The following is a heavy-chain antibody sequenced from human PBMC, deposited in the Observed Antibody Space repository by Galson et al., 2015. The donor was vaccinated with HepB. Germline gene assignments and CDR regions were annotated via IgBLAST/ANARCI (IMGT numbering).Heavy chain of an antibody. J-gene: IGHJ6*02. CDR2: ISSSSSYI. CDR3: ARALGKRRYGMDV. CDR1: GFTFSSYS. Sequence: SLRLSCAASGFTFSSYSMNWVRQAPGKGLEWVSAISSSSSYIYYADSVKGRFTISRDNAKNSLYLQMNSLRAEDTAVYYCARALGKRRYGMDVWGQGTTVTVSS. V-gene: IGHV3-21*01. D-gene: IGHD3-16*01.